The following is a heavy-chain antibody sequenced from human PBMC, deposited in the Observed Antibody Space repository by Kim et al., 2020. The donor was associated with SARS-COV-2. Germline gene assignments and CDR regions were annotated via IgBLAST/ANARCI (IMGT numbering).Heavy chain of an antibody. V-gene: IGHV3-33*01. CDR3: ARYRSFCGSGSYSAY. J-gene: IGHJ4*01. Sequence: GGSLRLSCAASGFTFSSYDMHWVRQAPAKGLEWVATIRYDGSNKYYADSVKDRFIISRDNSDNMLSLQMNSLRAEDTAVYYCARYRSFCGSGSYSAYWG. D-gene: IGHD3-10*01. CDR2: IRYDGSNK. CDR1: GFTFSSYD.